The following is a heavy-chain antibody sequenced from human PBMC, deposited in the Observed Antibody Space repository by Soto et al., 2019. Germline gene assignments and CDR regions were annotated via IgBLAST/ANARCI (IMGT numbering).Heavy chain of an antibody. CDR3: AQSKVGATSNYFDY. J-gene: IGHJ4*02. D-gene: IGHD1-26*01. V-gene: IGHV3-23*01. CDR1: GFTFSSYA. CDR2: ISGSGGIT. Sequence: EVQLLESGGGLVQPGGSLRLSCAASGFTFSSYAMSWVRQAPGKGVEWVSGISGSGGITYYADSVKGRFTISRDNSKNTLYLQLNSLRAEDTAVYYCAQSKVGATSNYFDYWGQGTLVTVSS.